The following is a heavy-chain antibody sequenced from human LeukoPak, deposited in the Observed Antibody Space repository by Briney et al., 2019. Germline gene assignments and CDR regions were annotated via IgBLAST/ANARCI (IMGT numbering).Heavy chain of an antibody. V-gene: IGHV1-2*02. D-gene: IGHD3-16*01. CDR3: ARAYEYGWFDP. Sequence: ASVKVSCKASGYTFTDYFLHWLRQAPGQGLEWMGWINPKTGATNYAQRFQGRVTMTRDSSITAGNMELNRLTSDDTALYYCARAYEYGWFDPWGQGTLVTVSS. CDR2: INPKTGAT. CDR1: GYTFTDYF. J-gene: IGHJ5*02.